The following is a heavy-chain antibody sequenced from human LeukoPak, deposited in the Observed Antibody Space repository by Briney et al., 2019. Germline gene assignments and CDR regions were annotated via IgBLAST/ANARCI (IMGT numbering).Heavy chain of an antibody. D-gene: IGHD3-10*01. Sequence: PSETLSLTCTVSGGSISSGSYDWYWIRQPAGKGLEWIGHIYTSGTSNYNPSLRSRVTISVDTSKNQFSLKLTSVTAADTAVYYCTKGRGIWGQGTLVTVSS. CDR1: GGSISSGSYD. J-gene: IGHJ4*02. CDR3: TKGRGI. CDR2: IYTSGTS. V-gene: IGHV4-61*09.